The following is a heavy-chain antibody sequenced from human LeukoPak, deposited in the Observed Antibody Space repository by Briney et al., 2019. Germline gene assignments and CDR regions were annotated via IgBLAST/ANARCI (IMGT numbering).Heavy chain of an antibody. V-gene: IGHV3-23*01. CDR2: ISGSGGST. CDR3: AKGPLSFGELTVKYLQD. J-gene: IGHJ1*01. Sequence: GGSLRLSCSAARFKFSGYAMSWVRQAPGEGLEWVSVISGSGGSTFYADAVKGRFTISRDNSKNTLFLQMHSLSVEDTAVYFCAKGPLSFGELTVKYLQDWGQGTLVTVSS. CDR1: RFKFSGYA. D-gene: IGHD3-10*01.